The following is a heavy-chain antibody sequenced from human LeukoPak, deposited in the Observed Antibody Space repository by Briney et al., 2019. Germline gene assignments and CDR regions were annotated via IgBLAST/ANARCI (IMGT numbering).Heavy chain of an antibody. Sequence: PGGSLRLSCAASGFTFNSHAMSWVRQAPGKGLEWVSAISTSGGSTYYADSVKGRFTISRDNSKNTLYLQMNSLRAEDTAVYYCAKEPYSGSQLLDYWGQGTLVTVSS. CDR1: GFTFNSHA. CDR2: ISTSGGST. CDR3: AKEPYSGSQLLDY. V-gene: IGHV3-23*01. J-gene: IGHJ4*02. D-gene: IGHD1-26*01.